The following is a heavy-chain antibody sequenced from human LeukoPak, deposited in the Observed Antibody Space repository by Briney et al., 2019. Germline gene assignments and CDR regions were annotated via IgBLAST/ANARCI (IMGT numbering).Heavy chain of an antibody. CDR1: GGSFSGYY. Sequence: SETLSLTCAVYGGSFSGYYWSWIRQPPGKGLEWIGEINHSGSTNYNPSLKSRVTISVDTSKNQFSLKLSSVTAADTAVYYCARARNLSRNCSGTSCYLYYYYYMDVWGKGTTVTVSS. V-gene: IGHV4-34*01. J-gene: IGHJ6*03. CDR2: INHSGST. CDR3: ARARNLSRNCSGTSCYLYYYYYMDV. D-gene: IGHD2-2*01.